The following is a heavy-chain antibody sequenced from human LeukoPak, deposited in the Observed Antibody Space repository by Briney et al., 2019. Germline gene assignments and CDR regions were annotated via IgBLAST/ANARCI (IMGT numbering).Heavy chain of an antibody. J-gene: IGHJ4*02. V-gene: IGHV1-18*01. CDR2: TSAYNGNT. Sequence: ASVKVSCKASGYTFTSYGISWVRQAPGQGLEWMGWTSAYNGNTNYAQRLQGRVTMTTDTSTSTAYMELRSLRSDDTAVYYCARDLGHYDSSGYPQDYWGQGTLVTVSS. CDR3: ARDLGHYDSSGYPQDY. CDR1: GYTFTSYG. D-gene: IGHD3-22*01.